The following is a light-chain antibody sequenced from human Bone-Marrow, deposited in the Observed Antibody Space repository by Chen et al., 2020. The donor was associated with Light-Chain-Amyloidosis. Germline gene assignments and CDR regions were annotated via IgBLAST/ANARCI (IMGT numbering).Light chain of an antibody. J-gene: IGLJ3*02. V-gene: IGLV2-14*03. Sequence: QVALTQPASVSGSPGQTSTISCTGTSSDIVVYNYVSWYQQHPDKAPRLIIYDVSDRPSGVSSRFSGSKSGNTASLTISGLQAEDEAYYHCSSYSSSTSWVFGGGTNLAVL. CDR2: DVS. CDR3: SSYSSSTSWV. CDR1: SSDIVVYNY.